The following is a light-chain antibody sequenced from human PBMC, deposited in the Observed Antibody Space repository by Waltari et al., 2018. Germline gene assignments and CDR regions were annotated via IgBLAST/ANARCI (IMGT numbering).Light chain of an antibody. J-gene: IGKJ3*01. CDR1: QGISSA. Sequence: AIQLTQSPSSLSASVGDRVTITCRASQGISSALAWYQQKQGKAAKLLIYDASSLESGVPSRFSGSGSGTDFTLTISSLQPEDFATYYCQQFNSYLGGFTFGPGTKVDIK. V-gene: IGKV1-13*02. CDR2: DAS. CDR3: QQFNSYLGGFT.